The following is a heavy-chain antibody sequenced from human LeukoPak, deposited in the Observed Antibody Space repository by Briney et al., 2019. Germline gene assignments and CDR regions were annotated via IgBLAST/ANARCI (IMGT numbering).Heavy chain of an antibody. CDR3: AREESDWSSLGYYYHYMDV. CDR1: GGSISSNNYN. V-gene: IGHV4-39*02. CDR2: IYYSGST. Sequence: SETLSLTCTVSGGSISSNNYNWGWIRQPPGKGLEWIGNIYYSGSTYYNPSLKSRVTISVDTSKNQFSLKLASVTAADTAVYYCAREESDWSSLGYYYHYMDVWGKGTTVTISS. D-gene: IGHD3-9*01. J-gene: IGHJ6*03.